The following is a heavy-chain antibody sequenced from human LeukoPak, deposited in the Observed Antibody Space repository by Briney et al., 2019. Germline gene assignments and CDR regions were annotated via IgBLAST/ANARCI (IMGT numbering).Heavy chain of an antibody. CDR1: GYTFTSYY. Sequence: ASVKVSCKASGYTFTSYYMHWVRQAPGQGLEWMGWINPNSGGTNYAQKFQGRVTMTRDTSISTAYMELSRLRSDDTAVYYCARVAAAGPYYYYYYMDVWGKGTTVTVSS. J-gene: IGHJ6*03. CDR3: ARVAAAGPYYYYYYMDV. D-gene: IGHD6-13*01. V-gene: IGHV1-2*02. CDR2: INPNSGGT.